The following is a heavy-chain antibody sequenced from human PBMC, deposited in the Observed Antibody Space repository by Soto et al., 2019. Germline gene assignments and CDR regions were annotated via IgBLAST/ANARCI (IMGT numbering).Heavy chain of an antibody. D-gene: IGHD1-26*01. V-gene: IGHV1-3*01. CDR3: ARASGRSKLLPFYFDP. CDR2: INPATGDT. Sequence: QVHLVQSGAEVQKPGASVRISCQASGYAFTTSAIPWVRQAPGQSLEWMGWINPATGDTKYSQNVRGRVTFALDTSATTAYMDLRSLASHATAVYYCARASGRSKLLPFYFDPWGQGTQVTVSS. CDR1: GYAFTTSA. J-gene: IGHJ5*02.